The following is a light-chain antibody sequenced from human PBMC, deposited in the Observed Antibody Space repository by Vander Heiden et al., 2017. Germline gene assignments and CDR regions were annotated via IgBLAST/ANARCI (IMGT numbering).Light chain of an antibody. J-gene: IGKJ4*01. Sequence: ETVLPQSPATLSLSPGERATLSCRASQSISYYLAWYQQKPGQAPRLLIYNASNRATGIPARFSGSGSGTDFTLTISSLEPEDFAVYYCQQRSNWPLTFGGGTKVEIK. CDR2: NAS. V-gene: IGKV3-11*01. CDR1: QSISYY. CDR3: QQRSNWPLT.